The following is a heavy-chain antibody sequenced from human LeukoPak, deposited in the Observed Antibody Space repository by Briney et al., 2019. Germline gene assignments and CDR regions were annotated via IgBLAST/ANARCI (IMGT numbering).Heavy chain of an antibody. D-gene: IGHD1-7*01. CDR1: GGSFSGYY. V-gene: IGHV4-34*01. CDR2: ISHSGST. CDR3: ARGRYNWNSPNYFDY. Sequence: SETLYLTCAVYGGSFSGYYCSWIRQPPGKGLEWIGEISHSGSTNYNPSLTSRGTISVETSKNQISFKLSSGTAADAAVYYCARGRYNWNSPNYFDYWGQGTLVTVSS. J-gene: IGHJ4*02.